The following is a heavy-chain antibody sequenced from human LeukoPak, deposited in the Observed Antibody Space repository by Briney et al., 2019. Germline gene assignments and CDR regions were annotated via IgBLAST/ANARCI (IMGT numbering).Heavy chain of an antibody. J-gene: IGHJ4*02. D-gene: IGHD2-2*01. CDR2: ISSSGSTI. Sequence: PGGSLRLSCAASGFTFSSYEMNWVRQAPRKGLEWVSYISSSGSTIYYADSVKGRFTISRDNAKNSLYLQMNSLRAEDTAVYYCASVLYQPYDYWGQGTLVTVSS. CDR3: ASVLYQPYDY. V-gene: IGHV3-48*03. CDR1: GFTFSSYE.